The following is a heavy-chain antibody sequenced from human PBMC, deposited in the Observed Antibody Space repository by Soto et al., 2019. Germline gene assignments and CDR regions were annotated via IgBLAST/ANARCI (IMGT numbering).Heavy chain of an antibody. Sequence: LVTMSLTCTVAGGSISSYYWSWIRQPDGKGLEWIGRIYTSGSTNYNPSLKSRVTMSVDTSKNQFSLKLSSVTAADTAVYYCAREWSSSPGTYFLAFWGQGTLVTVSS. CDR2: IYTSGST. D-gene: IGHD6-6*01. J-gene: IGHJ4*02. V-gene: IGHV4-4*07. CDR1: GGSISSYY. CDR3: AREWSSSPGTYFLAF.